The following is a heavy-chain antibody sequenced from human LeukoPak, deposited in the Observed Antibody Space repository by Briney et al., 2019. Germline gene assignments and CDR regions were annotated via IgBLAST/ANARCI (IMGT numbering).Heavy chain of an antibody. Sequence: GGSLRLSCAASGFTFSSYGMSWVRQAPGKGLEWVSAISGSGGSTYYADSVKGRFTISRDNSKNTLYLQMNSLRAEDTAVYYCAKDRRARIAVDTVFVYWGQGTLVTVSS. CDR3: AKDRRARIAVDTVFVY. CDR1: GFTFSSYG. D-gene: IGHD6-19*01. CDR2: ISGSGGST. J-gene: IGHJ4*02. V-gene: IGHV3-23*01.